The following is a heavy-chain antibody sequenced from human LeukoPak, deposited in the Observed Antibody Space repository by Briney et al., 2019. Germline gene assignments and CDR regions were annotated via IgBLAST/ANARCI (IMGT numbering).Heavy chain of an antibody. CDR3: ASPIYGDYTENGFDI. CDR1: GGSFSGYY. D-gene: IGHD4-17*01. V-gene: IGHV4-34*01. CDR2: INHSGNT. Sequence: SQTLSLTCAVYGGSFSGYYWSWIRQPPGKGLEWIGEINHSGNTNYNPSLKSRVTILVDTSKNQFSLKLNSVTAADTAVYYCASPIYGDYTENGFDIWGQGTMVTVSS. J-gene: IGHJ3*02.